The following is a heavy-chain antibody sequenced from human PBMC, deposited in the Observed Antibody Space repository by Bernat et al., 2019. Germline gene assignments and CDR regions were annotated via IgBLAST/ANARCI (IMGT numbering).Heavy chain of an antibody. CDR2: ISYDGSNK. D-gene: IGHD3-22*01. J-gene: IGHJ3*02. Sequence: QVQLVESGGGVVQPGRSLRLSCAASGFTFSSYAMHWVRQAPGKGLEWVAVISYDGSNKYYADSVKGRFTISRDNSKNTRYLQMNSLRAEDTAVYYCARDWAVVAPDAFDIWGQGTMVTVSS. CDR3: ARDWAVVAPDAFDI. CDR1: GFTFSSYA. V-gene: IGHV3-30-3*01.